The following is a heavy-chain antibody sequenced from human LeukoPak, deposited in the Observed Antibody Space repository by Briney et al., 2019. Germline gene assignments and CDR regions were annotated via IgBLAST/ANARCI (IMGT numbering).Heavy chain of an antibody. J-gene: IGHJ4*02. CDR1: GYIFCTYC. V-gene: IGHV5-51*01. CDR2: IYPGDSDT. D-gene: IGHD2-2*01. CDR3: ARREAGRSTSCPPEH. Sequence: GESLKISCRDAGYIFCTYCIIWVRQMPGKGLEWMGIIYPGDSDTRYTPSFQGQVTMSADKSINTTYLQWSSLKASDTAMYYCARREAGRSTSCPPEHWGQGTLVTV.